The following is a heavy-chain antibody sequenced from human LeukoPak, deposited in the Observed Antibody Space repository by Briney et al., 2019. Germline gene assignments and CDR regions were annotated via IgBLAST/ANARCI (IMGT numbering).Heavy chain of an antibody. CDR1: GFTFSSYS. D-gene: IGHD6-19*01. Sequence: GGSLRLSCAASGFTFSSYSMNWVRQAPGKGLEWVSSISSSSSFIYYADSVKGRFTISRDNAKNSLYLQMNSLRAEDTAVYYCASGVAVAGTRGPDYWGQGTLVTVSS. CDR3: ASGVAVAGTRGPDY. J-gene: IGHJ4*02. V-gene: IGHV3-21*01. CDR2: ISSSSSFI.